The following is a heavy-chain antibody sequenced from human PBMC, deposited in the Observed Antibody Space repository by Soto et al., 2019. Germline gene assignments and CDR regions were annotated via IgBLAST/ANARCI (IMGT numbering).Heavy chain of an antibody. V-gene: IGHV1-18*01. Sequence: QGQLVQSGDEVRKPGSSVTVSCKASGDLCGNCGIARVRHSHVQVLDWMGCISPYSGNTHYASKVQGRLTMTTDTSTSTAYMDLGILTSDDTAVYYCAMVDNYVTPTPQDVWGQGTTVTVSS. CDR1: GDLCGNCG. D-gene: IGHD3-16*01. J-gene: IGHJ6*02. CDR2: ISPYSGNT. CDR3: AMVDNYVTPTPQDV.